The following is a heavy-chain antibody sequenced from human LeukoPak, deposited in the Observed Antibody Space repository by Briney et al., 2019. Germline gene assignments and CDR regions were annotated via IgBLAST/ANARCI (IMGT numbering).Heavy chain of an antibody. CDR2: ISSSGGYI. J-gene: IGHJ4*02. CDR1: GFSIKTYS. CDR3: ARLRDTVTSASDY. D-gene: IGHD4-17*01. V-gene: IGHV3-21*01. Sequence: GGSLRLSCAASGFSIKTYSMTWVRQAPGKGLEWVSTISSSGGYIYYADSVKGRFTISRDTAKNSLYLQMNSLRVEDTAVYNCARLRDTVTSASDYWGQGTLVTVSS.